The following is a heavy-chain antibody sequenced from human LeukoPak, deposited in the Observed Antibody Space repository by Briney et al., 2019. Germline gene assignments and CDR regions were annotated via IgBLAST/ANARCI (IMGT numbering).Heavy chain of an antibody. D-gene: IGHD6-13*01. CDR1: GYTFTSYG. CDR2: ISAYNGNT. Sequence: ASVKVSCKASGYTFTSYGISWVRQAPGQGLEWMGWISAYNGNTNYAQKLQGRVTMTTDTSTSTAYMELRSLRSDDTAVYYCARAWWYSSSWYVGYYYMDVWGKGTTVTVSS. CDR3: ARAWWYSSSWYVGYYYMDV. J-gene: IGHJ6*03. V-gene: IGHV1-18*01.